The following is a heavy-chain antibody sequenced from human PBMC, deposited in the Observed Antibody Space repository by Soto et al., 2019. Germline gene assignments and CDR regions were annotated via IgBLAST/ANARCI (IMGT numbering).Heavy chain of an antibody. CDR2: IYYSGST. Sequence: PSESLSLACPVSGCSVSSGSYYWSWIRQPPGKGLEWIGYIYYSGSTNYNPSLKSRVTISVDTSKNQFSLKLSSVTAADTAVYYCARDLIHYDFWSGYHNWFDPWGQGTLVTVSS. J-gene: IGHJ5*02. V-gene: IGHV4-61*01. D-gene: IGHD3-3*01. CDR1: GCSVSSGSYY. CDR3: ARDLIHYDFWSGYHNWFDP.